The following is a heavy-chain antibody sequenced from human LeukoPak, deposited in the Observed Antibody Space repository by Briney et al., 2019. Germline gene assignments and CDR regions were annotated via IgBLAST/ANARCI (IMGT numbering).Heavy chain of an antibody. CDR3: ARVRPYCGGDCPVGAFDI. V-gene: IGHV4-30-4*01. D-gene: IGHD2-21*02. CDR2: IYYSGST. Sequence: PSETLSLTCAVYGGSFSGYYWSWIRQPPGKGLEWIGYIYYSGSTYYNPSLKSRVTISVDTSKNQFSLKLSSVTAADTAVYYCARVRPYCGGDCPVGAFDIWGQGTMVTVSS. J-gene: IGHJ3*02. CDR1: GGSFSGYY.